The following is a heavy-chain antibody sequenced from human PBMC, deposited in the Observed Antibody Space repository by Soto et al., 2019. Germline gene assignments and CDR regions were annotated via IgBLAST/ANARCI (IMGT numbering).Heavy chain of an antibody. CDR2: IYHSGST. V-gene: IGHV4-4*02. CDR3: ARGRTPSKYDYIWGSYRYYFDY. Sequence: QVQLQESGPGLVKPSGTLSLTCAVSGGSISSSNWWSWVRQSPGKGLEWIGEIYHSGSTNYNPSLKSRVTISVDKSKNQFSLKLSSVTAADTAVYYCARGRTPSKYDYIWGSYRYYFDYWGQGTLVTVSS. D-gene: IGHD3-16*02. J-gene: IGHJ4*02. CDR1: GGSISSSNW.